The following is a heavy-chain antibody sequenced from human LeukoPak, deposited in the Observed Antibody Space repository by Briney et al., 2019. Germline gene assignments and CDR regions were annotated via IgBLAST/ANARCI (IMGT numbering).Heavy chain of an antibody. CDR1: GFTFNDYG. J-gene: IGHJ4*02. D-gene: IGHD3-10*01. V-gene: IGHV3-20*04. CDR3: ARGYGSGEDGDY. Sequence: GGSLRLSCAASGFTFNDYGMSWVRQAPGKGLEWVSGINWNGGSTGYADSLKGRFTISRDNAKNSLYLQMNSLRAEDTALYYCARGYGSGEDGDYWGQGTLVTVSS. CDR2: INWNGGST.